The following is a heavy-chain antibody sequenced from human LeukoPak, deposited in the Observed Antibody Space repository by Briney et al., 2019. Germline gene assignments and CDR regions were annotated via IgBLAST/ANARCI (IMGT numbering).Heavy chain of an antibody. Sequence: ETLSLTCAVYGGSFSGYYWSWIRQPPGKGLEWVSGINWNGGNTGYADSVKGRFTISRDNAKNSLYLQMNSLRAEDTALYHCARESMTRDFDYWGQGTLVTVSS. D-gene: IGHD6-6*01. CDR1: GGSFSGYY. CDR2: INWNGGNT. J-gene: IGHJ4*02. V-gene: IGHV3-20*01. CDR3: ARESMTRDFDY.